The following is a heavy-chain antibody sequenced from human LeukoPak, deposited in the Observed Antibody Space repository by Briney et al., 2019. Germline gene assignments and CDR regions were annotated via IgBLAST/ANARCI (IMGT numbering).Heavy chain of an antibody. Sequence: GRSLRLSCAASGFTFSSYGMHWVRQAPGKGLEWVAVISYDGSNKYYADSVKGRFTISRDNSKNTLYLQMNSLRAEDTAVYYCARDRRGYSGNYFDYWGQGTLVTVSS. J-gene: IGHJ4*02. CDR3: ARDRRGYSGNYFDY. CDR2: ISYDGSNK. V-gene: IGHV3-30*03. D-gene: IGHD5-12*01. CDR1: GFTFSSYG.